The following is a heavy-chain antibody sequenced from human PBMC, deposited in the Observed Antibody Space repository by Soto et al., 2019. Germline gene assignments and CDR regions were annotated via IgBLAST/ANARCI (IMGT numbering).Heavy chain of an antibody. J-gene: IGHJ4*02. CDR2: IIPSFGTA. V-gene: IGHV1-69*01. D-gene: IGHD2-15*01. Sequence: QVQLVQSGAEVKKPGSSVRVSCKASGGTFSSYALSWVRQAPGQGLDWMGRIIPSFGTANYAQKFQGRVTITADESTSTAYMELSSLGSEDTAVYYCARARYCSGGSCSHLDYWGQGTLVTVSS. CDR3: ARARYCSGGSCSHLDY. CDR1: GGTFSSYA.